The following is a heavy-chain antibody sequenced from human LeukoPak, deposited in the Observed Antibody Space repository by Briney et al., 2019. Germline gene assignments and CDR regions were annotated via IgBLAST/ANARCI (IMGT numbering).Heavy chain of an antibody. CDR2: ISWNSGSI. Sequence: AGGSLRLSCAASGFTFDDYAMHWVRQAPGKGLEWVSGISWNSGSIGYADSVKGRFTISRDNAKNSLYLQMNSLGAEDTALYYCAKARRRWYFDLWGRGTLVTVSS. J-gene: IGHJ2*01. CDR3: AKARRRWYFDL. V-gene: IGHV3-9*01. CDR1: GFTFDDYA.